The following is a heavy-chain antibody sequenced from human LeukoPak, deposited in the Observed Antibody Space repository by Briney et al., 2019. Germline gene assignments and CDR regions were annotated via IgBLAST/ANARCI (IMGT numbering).Heavy chain of an antibody. J-gene: IGHJ4*02. V-gene: IGHV3-74*01. D-gene: IGHD2-21*02. CDR1: GFTFSSYW. CDR3: TRGRGGDSNDY. Sequence: PGGSLRLSCAASGFTFSSYWMHWVRQAPGEGLVWVSHINTDESYTAYADYVKGRFTISRDNAKNTLYLQMNSLRVDDTAVYYCTRGRGGDSNDYWGQGALVTVSS. CDR2: INTDESYT.